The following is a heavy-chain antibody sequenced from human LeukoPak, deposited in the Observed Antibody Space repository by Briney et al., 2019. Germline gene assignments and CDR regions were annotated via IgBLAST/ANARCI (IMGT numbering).Heavy chain of an antibody. V-gene: IGHV3-33*01. J-gene: IGHJ5*02. D-gene: IGHD3-22*01. CDR1: GFTFSGYG. Sequence: GGSLRLSCAASGFTFSGYGMHWVRQAPGKGLEWVAVIWYDGSNKYYADSVKGRFTISRDNSKNTLYLQMNSLRAEDTAVYYCARDSYDSSGYYNWFDPWGQGTLVTVSS. CDR3: ARDSYDSSGYYNWFDP. CDR2: IWYDGSNK.